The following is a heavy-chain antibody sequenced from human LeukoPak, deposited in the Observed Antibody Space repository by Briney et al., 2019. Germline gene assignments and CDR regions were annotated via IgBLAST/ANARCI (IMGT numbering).Heavy chain of an antibody. CDR2: ISSSSSYI. CDR3: ARPMVRGVNWFDP. J-gene: IGHJ5*02. D-gene: IGHD3-10*01. CDR1: GFTFSSYS. V-gene: IGHV3-21*01. Sequence: PGGSLRLSWAASGFTFSSYSMNWVRQAPVKGLEWVSSISSSSSYIYYADSAKGRFTISRDNAKNSLYLQMNSRRAEDTAVYYCARPMVRGVNWFDPWGQGPWSPSPQ.